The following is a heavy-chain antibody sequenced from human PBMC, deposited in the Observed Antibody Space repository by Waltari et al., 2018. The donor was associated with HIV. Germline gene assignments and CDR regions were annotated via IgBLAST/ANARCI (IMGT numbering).Heavy chain of an antibody. J-gene: IGHJ3*02. CDR1: DGPVSSGSHY. D-gene: IGHD3-16*01. CDR3: ARKYDSDAFDI. V-gene: IGHV4-61*01. Sequence: QVQLLQSGPGLVQPSEALSLTCTVPDGPVSSGSHYWSWIRQPQGKGLEWIGYIYYSGRTNYNPSLKSRVTISVDTSKNQFSPKLSSVTAADTAVYYCARKYDSDAFDIWGQGTMVTVSS. CDR2: IYYSGRT.